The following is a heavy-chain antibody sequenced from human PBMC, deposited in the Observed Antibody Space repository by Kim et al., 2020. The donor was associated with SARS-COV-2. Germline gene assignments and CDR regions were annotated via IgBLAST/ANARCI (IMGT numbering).Heavy chain of an antibody. CDR1: GFTFSSYG. V-gene: IGHV3-33*01. D-gene: IGHD1-7*01. CDR3: ARGTLYWNYWGFDAFDI. J-gene: IGHJ3*02. Sequence: GGSLRLSCAASGFTFSSYGMHWVRQAPGKGLEWVAVIWYDGSNKYYADSVKGRFTISRDNSKNTLYLQMNSLRAEDTAVYYCARGTLYWNYWGFDAFDIWGQGTMVTVSS. CDR2: IWYDGSNK.